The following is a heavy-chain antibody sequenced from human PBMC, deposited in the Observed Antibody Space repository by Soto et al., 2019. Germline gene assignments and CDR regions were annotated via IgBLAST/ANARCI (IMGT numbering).Heavy chain of an antibody. D-gene: IGHD2-15*01. CDR1: GYTFPSYD. CDR3: ASIRGSGYCSGGSCYPTYYYYGMDV. V-gene: IGHV1-8*01. J-gene: IGHJ6*02. CDR2: MNPNSGNT. Sequence: ASVKVSCKASGYTFPSYDINWVRQATGQGLEWMGWMNPNSGNTGYAQKFQGRVTMTRNTSISTAYMELSSLRSEDTAVYYCASIRGSGYCSGGSCYPTYYYYGMDVWGQGTTVTVSS.